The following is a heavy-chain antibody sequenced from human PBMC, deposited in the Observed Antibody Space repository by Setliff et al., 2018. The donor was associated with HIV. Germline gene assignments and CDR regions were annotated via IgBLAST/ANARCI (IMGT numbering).Heavy chain of an antibody. CDR1: GGSINSGSYY. J-gene: IGHJ3*02. CDR2: IYTSGST. D-gene: IGHD1-26*01. Sequence: PSETLSLTCTVSGGSINSGSYYWSWIRQPAGKGLEWIGHIYTSGSTNYNPSLKRRVTISVDTSKTQFSLRLNSLTATDTALYYCARASVGATGLYAFDIWGQGTVVTVSS. CDR3: ARASVGATGLYAFDI. V-gene: IGHV4-61*09.